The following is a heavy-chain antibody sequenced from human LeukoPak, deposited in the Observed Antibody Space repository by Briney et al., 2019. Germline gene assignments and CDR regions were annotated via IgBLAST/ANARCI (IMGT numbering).Heavy chain of an antibody. CDR1: GFSLSTSGVG. V-gene: IGHV2-5*02. CDR3: AHTAWSGLDY. Sequence: ESGPTLVKPTQTLTLTCTFSGFSLSTSGVGVGWIRQPPGKALEWLALIYWDDDKRYSTSPQTQPTCTKDTSENQTLLTMTNMDTMDTATYYLAHTAWSGLDYGGKETRVTVSS. D-gene: IGHD2-8*02. CDR2: IYWDDDK. J-gene: IGHJ4*02.